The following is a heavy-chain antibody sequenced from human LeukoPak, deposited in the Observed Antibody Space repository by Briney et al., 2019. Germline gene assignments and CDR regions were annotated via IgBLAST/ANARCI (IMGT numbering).Heavy chain of an antibody. CDR1: GGSISGSSYY. CDR3: ARDPPDGYGDPYGMDV. Sequence: SETLSLTCTVSGGSISGSSYYWGWIRQPPGKGLEWIGSIYYSGSTYYNPSLKSRATISVDTSKNQFSLKLSSVTAADTAVYYCARDPPDGYGDPYGMDVWGQGTTVTVSS. CDR2: IYYSGST. V-gene: IGHV4-39*07. D-gene: IGHD4-17*01. J-gene: IGHJ6*02.